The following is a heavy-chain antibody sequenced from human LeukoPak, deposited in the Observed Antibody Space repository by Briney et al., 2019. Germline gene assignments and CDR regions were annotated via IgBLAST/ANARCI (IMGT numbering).Heavy chain of an antibody. Sequence: SGGSLRLSCAASGFTFSSYSMNWVRQAPGKGLEWVSSISGSSSYIYYADSVKGRFTISRDNAKNSLYLQMNSLRAEDTAVYYCARGGAARPDYWGQGTLVTVFS. CDR3: ARGGAARPDY. CDR2: ISGSSSYI. CDR1: GFTFSSYS. D-gene: IGHD6-6*01. V-gene: IGHV3-21*01. J-gene: IGHJ4*02.